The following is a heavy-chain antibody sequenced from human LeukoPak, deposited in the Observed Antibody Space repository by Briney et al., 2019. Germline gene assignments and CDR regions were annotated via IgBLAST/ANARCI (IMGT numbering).Heavy chain of an antibody. Sequence: PGGSLRLSCAASGFTLSSYNMNWVRQTPGKGLEWVSVIYSGVSTDYADSVKGRFTISRDNSKNTLYLQMNSLRAEDTAVYYCASGETTAFDYWGQGTLVTVSS. J-gene: IGHJ4*02. CDR1: GFTLSSYN. CDR3: ASGETTAFDY. CDR2: IYSGVST. D-gene: IGHD4-11*01. V-gene: IGHV3-66*01.